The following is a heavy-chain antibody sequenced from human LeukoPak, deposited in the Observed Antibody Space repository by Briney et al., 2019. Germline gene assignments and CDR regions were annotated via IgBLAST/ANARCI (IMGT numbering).Heavy chain of an antibody. D-gene: IGHD5-18*01. J-gene: IGHJ4*02. V-gene: IGHV3-30*04. CDR1: GFTFSSYA. CDR2: ISYDGRNK. CDR3: ARDWAAMGNLDY. Sequence: PGGSLRLSCAASGFTFSSYAMHWVRQAPGKGLEWVAVISYDGRNKYYADSVKGRVTISRDNSKNTLYLQMNSLRAEDTAVYYCARDWAAMGNLDYWGQGTLVTVSS.